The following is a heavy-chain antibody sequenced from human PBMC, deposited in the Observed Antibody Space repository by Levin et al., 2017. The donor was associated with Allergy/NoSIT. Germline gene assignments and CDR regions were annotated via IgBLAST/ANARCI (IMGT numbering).Heavy chain of an antibody. V-gene: IGHV4-34*01. CDR1: GGSFSGYY. CDR3: ARGQRGGSNYHNY. Sequence: SQTLSLTCAVYGGSFSGYYWSWIRQPPGKGLEWIGEINHSGSTNYNPSLKSRVTISVDTSKNQFSLKLSSVTAADTAVYYCARGQRGGSNYHNYWGQGTLVTVSS. D-gene: IGHD4-11*01. CDR2: INHSGST. J-gene: IGHJ4*02.